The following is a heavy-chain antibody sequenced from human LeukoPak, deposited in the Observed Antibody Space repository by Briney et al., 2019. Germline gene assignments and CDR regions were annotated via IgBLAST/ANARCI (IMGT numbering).Heavy chain of an antibody. CDR1: GFTFSSYA. Sequence: PGGSLRLSCAASGFTFSSYAMSWVRQAPGKGLEWVSAISGSGGSTYYADSVKGRFTISRDNSKNTLYLQMNSLRAEDTAVYYCAKDLYDSSGYYYDYWGQGTLVTVSS. CDR2: ISGSGGST. V-gene: IGHV3-23*01. J-gene: IGHJ4*02. CDR3: AKDLYDSSGYYYDY. D-gene: IGHD3-22*01.